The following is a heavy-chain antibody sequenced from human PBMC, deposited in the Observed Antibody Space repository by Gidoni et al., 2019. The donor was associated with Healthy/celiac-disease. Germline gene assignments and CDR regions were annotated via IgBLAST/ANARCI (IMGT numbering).Heavy chain of an antibody. CDR2: IYTSGST. V-gene: IGHV4-4*07. J-gene: IGHJ6*02. CDR1: GGSISSYY. D-gene: IGHD2-21*02. Sequence: QVQLQESGPGLVKPSETLSLTCTVSGGSISSYYWSWIRQPAGKGLEWIGRIYTSGSTNYNPSLKSRVTMSVDTSKNQFSLKLSSVTAADTAVYYCARVSFERCGLVGGGGDCSSYYYYGMDVWGQGTTVTVSS. CDR3: ARVSFERCGLVGGGGDCSSYYYYGMDV.